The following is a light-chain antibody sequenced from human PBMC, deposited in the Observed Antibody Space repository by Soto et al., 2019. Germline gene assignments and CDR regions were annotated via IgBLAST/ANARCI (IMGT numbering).Light chain of an antibody. CDR1: QDIKNY. Sequence: DIQMTQSPSSLSASVGDRVTITCQASQDIKNYLNWYQQKSGKAPKLLIYDASDLETGVPSRFSRSGSETDFTLTINSLQPEDIATYYCQQYDNLPLTFGGGTKVEIK. J-gene: IGKJ4*01. CDR3: QQYDNLPLT. V-gene: IGKV1-33*01. CDR2: DAS.